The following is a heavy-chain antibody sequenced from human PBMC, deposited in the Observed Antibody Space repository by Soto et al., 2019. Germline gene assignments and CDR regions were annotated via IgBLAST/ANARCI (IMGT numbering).Heavy chain of an antibody. Sequence: ASVKDSCKASGYTYTSDGISWVRQAPGQGLEWMGWISAHNGNTNYAQKLQGRGTVTTDSSTSTAYMELRSLRSDDTAVYYCARVRDFWSGHPFDCWGQGTLVTVSS. CDR1: GYTYTSDG. CDR3: ARVRDFWSGHPFDC. V-gene: IGHV1-18*01. D-gene: IGHD3-3*01. CDR2: ISAHNGNT. J-gene: IGHJ4*02.